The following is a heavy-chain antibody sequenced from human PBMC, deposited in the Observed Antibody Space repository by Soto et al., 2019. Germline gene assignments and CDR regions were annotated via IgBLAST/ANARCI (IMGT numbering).Heavy chain of an antibody. V-gene: IGHV3-33*01. J-gene: IGHJ4*02. CDR1: GFTFSSYG. Sequence: QVQLVESGGGVVQPGRSLRLSCAASGFTFSSYGMHWVRQAPGKGLEWVAVIWYDGSNKYYADSVKGRFTISRDNSKNTLYLQMNSLRAEDTAVYYCARDPRQWLECYFDYWGQGTLVTVSS. CDR3: ARDPRQWLECYFDY. D-gene: IGHD6-19*01. CDR2: IWYDGSNK.